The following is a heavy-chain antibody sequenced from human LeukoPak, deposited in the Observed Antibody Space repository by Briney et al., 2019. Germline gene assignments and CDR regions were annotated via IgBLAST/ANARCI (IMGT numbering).Heavy chain of an antibody. D-gene: IGHD6-19*01. J-gene: IGHJ4*02. CDR3: ARSIAVAAEFDY. CDR2: IYYSGST. CDR1: GGSISSYY. Sequence: PSETLSLTCTVSGGSISSYYWSWIRQPPGKGLEWIGYIYYSGSTNYNPSLKSRVTISVDTSKNQFSLKLSSVTAADTAVYYCARSIAVAAEFDYWGQGTLVTVSS. V-gene: IGHV4-59*01.